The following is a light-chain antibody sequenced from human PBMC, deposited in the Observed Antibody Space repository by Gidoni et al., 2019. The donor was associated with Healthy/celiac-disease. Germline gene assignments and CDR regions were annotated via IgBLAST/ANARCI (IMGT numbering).Light chain of an antibody. Sequence: ELLLTQSPGTLSLSPGERATLSCRASQSVSSSYLAWYQQKPGQAPRLLIDGASSRATGIADRFSGSGSGKDFTLTSSRLEHEDVAEYYCQQYGSSPETFGQGTKVEIK. CDR1: QSVSSSY. V-gene: IGKV3-20*01. CDR3: QQYGSSPET. CDR2: GAS. J-gene: IGKJ1*01.